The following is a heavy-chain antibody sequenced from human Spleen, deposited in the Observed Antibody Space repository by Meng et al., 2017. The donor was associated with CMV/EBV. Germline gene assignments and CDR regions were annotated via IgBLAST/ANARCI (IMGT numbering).Heavy chain of an antibody. CDR1: GFTFSSYA. CDR3: ATEVVPAAMIGDY. Sequence: AFGFTFSSYAMHWVRQAPGKGLEWVAVISYDGSNTYYTDSVKGRFTISRDNSKNTLYLQMNSLRAEDTAVYYCATEVVPAAMIGDYWGQGTLVTVSS. V-gene: IGHV3-30*04. D-gene: IGHD2-2*01. CDR2: ISYDGSNT. J-gene: IGHJ4*02.